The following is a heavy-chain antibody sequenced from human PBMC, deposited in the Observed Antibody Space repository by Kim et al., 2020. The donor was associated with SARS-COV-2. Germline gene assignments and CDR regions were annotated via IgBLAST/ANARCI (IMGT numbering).Heavy chain of an antibody. D-gene: IGHD6-19*01. CDR3: VRYSGWYYFDY. CDR1: GDSVSGNSIA. J-gene: IGHJ4*02. Sequence: SQTLSLTCAISGDSVSGNSIAWSWITQSPSRGLEWLGRTYYRSKWYSDYAVSVKSRITINPDASKNQFSLQLTSVTPEDTALYYCVRYSGWYYFDYWGQG. CDR2: TYYRSKWYS. V-gene: IGHV6-1*01.